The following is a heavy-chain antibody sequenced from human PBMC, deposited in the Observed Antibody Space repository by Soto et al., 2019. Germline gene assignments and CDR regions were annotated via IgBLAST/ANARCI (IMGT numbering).Heavy chain of an antibody. D-gene: IGHD5-18*01. Sequence: PGGSLRLACAASGFTFNSYVMSWVRQAPGKGLERVSVIGGSGGRTYYADSVKGRFTISRDNSKNTLYLQMNSLRAEDTAVYYCAKLGYSCGGIDYWGQGTPVTVSS. J-gene: IGHJ4*02. CDR2: IGGSGGRT. V-gene: IGHV3-23*01. CDR1: GFTFNSYV. CDR3: AKLGYSCGGIDY.